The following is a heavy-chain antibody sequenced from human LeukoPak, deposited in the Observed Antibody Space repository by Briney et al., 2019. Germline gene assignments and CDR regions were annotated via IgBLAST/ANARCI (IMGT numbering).Heavy chain of an antibody. V-gene: IGHV3-23*01. CDR1: GFTFSSYA. J-gene: IGHJ5*02. CDR2: ISGSGGST. Sequence: GGSLRLSCAASGFTFSSYAMSWVRQAPEKGLEWVSAISGSGGSTYYADSVKGRFTISRDNSMNTLYLQMNSLRAEDTAVYYCAKCITVAGTSENNWFDPWGQGTLVTISS. D-gene: IGHD6-19*01. CDR3: AKCITVAGTSENNWFDP.